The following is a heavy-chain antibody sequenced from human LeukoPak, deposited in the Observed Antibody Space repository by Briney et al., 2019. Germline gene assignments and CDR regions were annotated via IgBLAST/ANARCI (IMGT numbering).Heavy chain of an antibody. D-gene: IGHD3-22*01. CDR1: GFTFSNYN. CDR2: ISSSSTI. V-gene: IGHV3-69-1*01. Sequence: GGSLRLSCAASGFTFSNYNMNWVRQAPGKGLEWVSYISSSSTISYADSVKGRFTISRDNAKNSLYLQMNSLRAEDTAVYYCARPLSSGRNNAFDIWGQGTMVTVSS. J-gene: IGHJ3*02. CDR3: ARPLSSGRNNAFDI.